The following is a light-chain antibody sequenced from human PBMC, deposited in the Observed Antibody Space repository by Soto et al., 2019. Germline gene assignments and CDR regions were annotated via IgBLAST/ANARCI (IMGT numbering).Light chain of an antibody. CDR3: SSYTSSNTLV. Sequence: LTQPASVSGSPGQSITISCTGTSSDVGDYNYVSWYQQHPAKAPKLLIFEVTNRPSGVSNRFSGSKSGNTASLTISGLQAEDEADYSCSSYTSSNTLVFGTGTKVTVL. J-gene: IGLJ1*01. V-gene: IGLV2-14*01. CDR1: SSDVGDYNY. CDR2: EVT.